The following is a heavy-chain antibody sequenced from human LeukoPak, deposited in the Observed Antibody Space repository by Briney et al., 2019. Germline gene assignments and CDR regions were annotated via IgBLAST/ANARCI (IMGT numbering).Heavy chain of an antibody. V-gene: IGHV1-46*01. CDR2: INPSGGST. D-gene: IGHD5-24*01. CDR1: GYTFTSYY. CDR3: ARDQEDGYNSDAFDI. Sequence: HRASVKVSCKASGYTFTSYYMHWVRQAPGQGLEWMGIINPSGGSTSYAQKFQGRVTMTRDMSTSTVYMELSSLRSEDTAVYYCARDQEDGYNSDAFDIWGQGTMVTVSS. J-gene: IGHJ3*02.